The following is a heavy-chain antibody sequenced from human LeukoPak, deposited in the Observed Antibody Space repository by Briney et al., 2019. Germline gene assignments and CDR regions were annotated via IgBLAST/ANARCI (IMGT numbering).Heavy chain of an antibody. CDR3: ARRITGTLAPFDF. V-gene: IGHV4-39*07. D-gene: IGHD1-20*01. CDR2: IYYSGST. J-gene: IGHJ4*02. Sequence: SETLSLTCSVSGASINRNTYFWGWIRQPPGKGLEWIGSIYYSGSTYDNPSLKSRVTMSVDTSKNQFSLKLSSVTAADTAMYYCARRITGTLAPFDFWGQGTLVTVSS. CDR1: GASINRNTYF.